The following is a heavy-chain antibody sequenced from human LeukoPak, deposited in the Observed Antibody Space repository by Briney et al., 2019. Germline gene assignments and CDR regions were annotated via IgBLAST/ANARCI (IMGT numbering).Heavy chain of an antibody. Sequence: GRSLTRSCAASGFTFNSHRMHWVRQAPGQGLEWGAFIRNDGSNKYYADSVKGRFTISRDNSKNTLYLQMDSLTAEDTAVYYCTRKGSQWDFLVDYWGQGPRVAVSP. CDR1: GFTFNSHR. CDR2: IRNDGSNK. V-gene: IGHV3-33*01. J-gene: IGHJ4*02. D-gene: IGHD2/OR15-2a*01. CDR3: TRKGSQWDFLVDY.